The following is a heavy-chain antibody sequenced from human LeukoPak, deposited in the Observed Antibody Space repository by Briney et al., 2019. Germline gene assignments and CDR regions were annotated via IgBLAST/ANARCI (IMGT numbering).Heavy chain of an antibody. J-gene: IGHJ4*02. CDR2: IYTSGST. D-gene: IGHD3-10*01. CDR3: ARGSGPYFDY. Sequence: SSQTLSLTCTVSSGSISSGSYYWSWIRQPAGKELEWIGRIYTSGSTNYNPSLKSRVTMSVDTSKNQFSLKLSSVTAADTAVYYCARGSGPYFDYWGQGTLVTVSS. CDR1: SGSISSGSYY. V-gene: IGHV4-61*02.